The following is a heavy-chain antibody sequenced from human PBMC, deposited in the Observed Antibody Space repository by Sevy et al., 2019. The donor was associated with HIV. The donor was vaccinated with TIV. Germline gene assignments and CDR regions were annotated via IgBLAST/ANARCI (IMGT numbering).Heavy chain of an antibody. V-gene: IGHV3-30*03. CDR3: AREGETSGHAGAFDI. J-gene: IGHJ3*02. D-gene: IGHD1-26*01. CDR1: GYTFNNAW. CDR2: MSFDGSIQ. Sequence: GGSLRLSCAASGYTFNNAWMSWVRQAPGKGLEWVALMSFDGSIQYFGDSEMGRLTISRDDSKNTFYLQVNSLRVEDTAVYYCAREGETSGHAGAFDIWGQGTMVTVSS.